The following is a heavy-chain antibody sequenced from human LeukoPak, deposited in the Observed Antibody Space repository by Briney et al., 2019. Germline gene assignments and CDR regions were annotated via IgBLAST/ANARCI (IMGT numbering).Heavy chain of an antibody. J-gene: IGHJ6*02. V-gene: IGHV4-59*01. CDR1: GGSISSYY. Sequence: SETLSLTCTVSGGSISSYYWSWIRQPPGKGLEWIGYIYYSGSTNYNPSLKSRVTISVDTSKNQFSLKLSSVTAADTAVYYCARAGQWLVPGAGYYYYGMGVWGQGTTVTVSS. D-gene: IGHD6-19*01. CDR3: ARAGQWLVPGAGYYYYGMGV. CDR2: IYYSGST.